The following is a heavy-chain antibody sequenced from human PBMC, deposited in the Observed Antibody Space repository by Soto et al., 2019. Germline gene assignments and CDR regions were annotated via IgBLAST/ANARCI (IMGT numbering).Heavy chain of an antibody. CDR2: IIPNFGTA. Sequence: ASLKVSCKASGATFTSYAISWVRQPPGQGLDWMGGIIPNFGTANYAQKFQGWVTMTRDESISTAYVELSRLRSEDTAVYYCARSPGGYDWRYYFDYWGQGTLVTAPQ. D-gene: IGHD5-12*01. CDR3: ARSPGGYDWRYYFDY. V-gene: IGHV1-69*05. CDR1: GATFTSYA. J-gene: IGHJ4*02.